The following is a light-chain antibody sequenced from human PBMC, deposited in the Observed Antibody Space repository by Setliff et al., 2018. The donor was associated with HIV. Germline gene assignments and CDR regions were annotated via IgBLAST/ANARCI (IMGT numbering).Light chain of an antibody. Sequence: QSALTQPASVSGSPGQSITISCTGSSRDIGYFNYVSWYQQHPNKAPKLIIYDVNRRPSGVSDRFSGSKSGNTASLSISGLHAEDEADYYCSSYTTSSILDFGTGTKVTVL. CDR3: SSYTTSSILD. V-gene: IGLV2-14*03. CDR1: SRDIGYFNY. CDR2: DVN. J-gene: IGLJ1*01.